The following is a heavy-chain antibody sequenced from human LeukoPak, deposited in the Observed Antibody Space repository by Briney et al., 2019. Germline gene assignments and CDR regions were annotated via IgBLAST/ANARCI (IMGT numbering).Heavy chain of an antibody. CDR3: ARGLYSSSWYGGDYFDY. CDR2: IYSGGST. CDR1: GFTVSSNY. Sequence: PGGSLRLSCAASGFTVSSNYMSWVRQAPGKGLEWVSVIYSGGSTYYADSVKGRFTISRDNSKNTLYLQMNSLRAEDTAVYYCARGLYSSSWYGGDYFDYWGQGTLVTVSS. V-gene: IGHV3-66*01. D-gene: IGHD6-13*01. J-gene: IGHJ4*02.